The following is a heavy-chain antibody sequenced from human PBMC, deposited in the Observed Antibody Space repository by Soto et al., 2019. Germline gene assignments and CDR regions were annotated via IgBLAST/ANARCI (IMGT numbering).Heavy chain of an antibody. CDR2: ISYDGGNK. CDR3: AKAAMAILWFYYYGMAV. D-gene: IGHD5-18*01. V-gene: IGHV3-30*18. Sequence: QVQLVESGGGVVQPGRSLRLSCAASGFTFSSYGMHWVRQAPGKGLEGVAVISYDGGNKYYADSVKGRFTISRDNSNNTPYLQMNSLRVEDTAVYYCAKAAMAILWFYYYGMAVWGQGTTVTVST. CDR1: GFTFSSYG. J-gene: IGHJ6*01.